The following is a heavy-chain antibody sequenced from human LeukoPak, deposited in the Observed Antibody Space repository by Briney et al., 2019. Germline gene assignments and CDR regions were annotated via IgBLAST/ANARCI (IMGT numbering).Heavy chain of an antibody. CDR2: INDVSGS. V-gene: IGHV3-74*01. J-gene: IGHJ4*02. CDR3: ARDLGSSTTMIVIWSEGGFDY. Sequence: GGSLRLSCAASGFTFSTYWMHWVRQVPGKGLLWVSRINDVSGSTYADSVKGRFTISRDNAKNSLYLQMNSLRAEDTAVYYCARDLGSSTTMIVIWSEGGFDYWGQGTLVTVSS. CDR1: GFTFSTYW. D-gene: IGHD3-22*01.